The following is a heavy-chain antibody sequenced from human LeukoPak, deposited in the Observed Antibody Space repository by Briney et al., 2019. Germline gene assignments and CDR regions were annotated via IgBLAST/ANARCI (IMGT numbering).Heavy chain of an antibody. CDR1: GFTFSSYS. CDR2: ISSSSSTI. Sequence: GGSLRLSCAASGFTFSSYSMNWVRQAPGKGLEWVSYISSSSSTIYYADSVRGRFTISRDKAKNSLYLQMNSLRAEDTAVYYCARELLWFGELLQGDAFDIWGQGTMVTVSS. D-gene: IGHD3-10*01. V-gene: IGHV3-48*01. J-gene: IGHJ3*02. CDR3: ARELLWFGELLQGDAFDI.